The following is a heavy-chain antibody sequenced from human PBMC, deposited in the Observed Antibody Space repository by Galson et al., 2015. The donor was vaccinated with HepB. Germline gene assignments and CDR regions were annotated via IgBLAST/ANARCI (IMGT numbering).Heavy chain of an antibody. CDR3: ARLSLYSSSTWDTGWFDP. CDR2: IIPILGIA. Sequence: SVKVSCKASGGTFSSYTISWVRQAPGQGLEWMGRIIPILGIANYAQKFQGRVTITADKSTSTAYMELSSLRSEDTAVYYCARLSLYSSSTWDTGWFDPWGQGTLVTVSS. CDR1: GGTFSSYT. J-gene: IGHJ5*02. V-gene: IGHV1-69*02. D-gene: IGHD6-13*01.